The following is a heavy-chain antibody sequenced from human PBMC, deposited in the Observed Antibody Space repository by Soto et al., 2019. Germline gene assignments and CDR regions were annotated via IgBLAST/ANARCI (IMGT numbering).Heavy chain of an antibody. CDR3: ARDYYGSGIPAY. Sequence: ASVKVSCKASGGTFSSYAISWVRQAPGQGLEWMGGIIPIFGTANYAQKFQGRVTITADESTSTAYMELSSLRSEDTAVYYCARDYYGSGIPAYWGQGTLVTVSS. CDR2: IIPIFGTA. V-gene: IGHV1-69*13. D-gene: IGHD3-10*01. J-gene: IGHJ4*02. CDR1: GGTFSSYA.